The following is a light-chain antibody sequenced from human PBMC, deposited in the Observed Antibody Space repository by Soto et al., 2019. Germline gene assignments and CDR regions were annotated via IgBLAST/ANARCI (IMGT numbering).Light chain of an antibody. Sequence: DIQRTQSPSTLSASVGARVTITCRASQTISYWLAWYQQKPGKGPNLLIYHASNLQSGVPSRFSGSGSGTEFTLTISSMQPDDFATYYCQQYNSYSFGQGTKVDIK. CDR1: QTISYW. V-gene: IGKV1-5*01. J-gene: IGKJ1*01. CDR2: HAS. CDR3: QQYNSYS.